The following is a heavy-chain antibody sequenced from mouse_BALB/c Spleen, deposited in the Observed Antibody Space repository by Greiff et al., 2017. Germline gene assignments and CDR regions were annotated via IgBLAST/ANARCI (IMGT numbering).Heavy chain of an antibody. V-gene: IGHV6-6*02. D-gene: IGHD2-3*01. Sequence: EVKLEESGGGLVQPGGSMKLSCVASGFTFSNYWMNWVRQSPEKGLEWVAEIRLKSNNYATHYAESVKGRFTISRDDSKSSVYLQMNNLRAEDTGIYYCTRGMITYAMDYWGQGTSVTVSS. CDR1: GFTFSNYW. CDR2: IRLKSNNYAT. CDR3: TRGMITYAMDY. J-gene: IGHJ4*01.